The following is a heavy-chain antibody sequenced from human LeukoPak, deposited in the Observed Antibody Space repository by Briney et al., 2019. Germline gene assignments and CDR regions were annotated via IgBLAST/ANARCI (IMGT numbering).Heavy chain of an antibody. CDR3: AKGVVVAPDVTPFDY. J-gene: IGHJ4*02. CDR2: ISGRGASK. D-gene: IGHD2-2*01. CDR1: GLTFNNYA. V-gene: IGHV3-23*01. Sequence: GGSLRLSCAVSGLTFNNYAMSWVRQAPGKGLGWVSGISGRGASKYYADPVKGRFTIFRDNSKNTLYLQMNSLRAEDTAVYYCAKGVVVAPDVTPFDYWGQGTLVTVSS.